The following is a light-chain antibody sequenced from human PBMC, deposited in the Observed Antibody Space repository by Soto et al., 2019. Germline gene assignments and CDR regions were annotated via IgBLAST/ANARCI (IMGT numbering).Light chain of an antibody. J-gene: IGKJ1*01. CDR1: QSISYY. CDR3: QQYNRFSTWT. CDR2: NAS. V-gene: IGKV1-5*01. Sequence: DIQMTPSPSTLSASVGDRATITCRASQSISYYLAWYQKKPGKAPKVLIWNASSLQRGVPSRFSGSGSGTEFTLTISSLLPDDFATYYCQQYNRFSTWTFGQGTKVDIK.